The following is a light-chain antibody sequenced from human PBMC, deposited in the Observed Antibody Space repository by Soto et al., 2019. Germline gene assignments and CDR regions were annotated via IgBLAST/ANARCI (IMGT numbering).Light chain of an antibody. CDR3: QHYADLPLT. J-gene: IGKJ4*01. CDR2: DAS. Sequence: DIQITHSPSSLSASVGDRVTITCRSSQDIGDYLNWYQQKPGKAPNLLIFDASRLKTGVPSRFSGGGSSTNFSFTITTLQPEDIATYFCQHYADLPLTLGGGTKVDIK. CDR1: QDIGDY. V-gene: IGKV1-33*01.